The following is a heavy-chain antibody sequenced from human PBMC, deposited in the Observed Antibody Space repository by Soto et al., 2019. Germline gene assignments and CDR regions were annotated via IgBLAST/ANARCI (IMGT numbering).Heavy chain of an antibody. CDR3: ARGGVGATYFDY. D-gene: IGHD1-26*01. V-gene: IGHV4-34*01. CDR2: INHSGST. J-gene: IGHJ4*02. CDR1: GGSFSGYY. Sequence: QVQLQQWGAGLLKPSETLSLTCAVYGGSFSGYYWSWIRQPPGKGLEWIGEINHSGSTNYNPSLKSRVTISVDTSKNQFSLKLSSVTAADTAVYCCARGGVGATYFDYWGQGTLVTVSS.